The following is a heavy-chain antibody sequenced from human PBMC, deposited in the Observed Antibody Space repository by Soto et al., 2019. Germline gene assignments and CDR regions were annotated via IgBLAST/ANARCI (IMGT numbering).Heavy chain of an antibody. Sequence: LRLSCAASGFTFSSYAMHWVRQAPGKGLEWVAVISYDGSNKYYADSVKGRFTISRDNSKNTLYLQMNSLRAEDTAVYYCARDRYYYDSSGYYSSNYYYGMDVWGQGTTVTVS. V-gene: IGHV3-30-3*01. D-gene: IGHD3-22*01. CDR3: ARDRYYYDSSGYYSSNYYYGMDV. CDR2: ISYDGSNK. J-gene: IGHJ6*02. CDR1: GFTFSSYA.